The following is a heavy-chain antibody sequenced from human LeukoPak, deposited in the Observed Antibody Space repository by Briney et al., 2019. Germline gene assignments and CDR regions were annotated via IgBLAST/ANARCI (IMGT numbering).Heavy chain of an antibody. CDR2: ISYDGSNK. Sequence: PGGSLRLSCAASGFTFSSYSMNWVRQAPGKGLEWVAVISYDGSNKYYADSVKGRFTISRDNSKNTLYLQMNSLRAEDTAVYYCARDGAVAAGYFDYWGQGTLVTVSS. D-gene: IGHD6-19*01. CDR1: GFTFSSYS. CDR3: ARDGAVAAGYFDY. J-gene: IGHJ4*02. V-gene: IGHV3-30*03.